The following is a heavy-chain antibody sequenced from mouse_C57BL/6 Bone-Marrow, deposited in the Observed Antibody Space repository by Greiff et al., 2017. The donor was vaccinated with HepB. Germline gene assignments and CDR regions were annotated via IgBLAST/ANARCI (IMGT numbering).Heavy chain of an antibody. V-gene: IGHV1-55*01. Sequence: QVQLQQPGAELVKPGASVKMSCKASGYTFTSYWITWVKQRPGQGLEWIGDIYPGSGSTNYNEKFKSKATLTVDTSSRAAYMQLSSLTSEDSAVYYGARWEVDFDYWGQGTTLTVSS. J-gene: IGHJ2*01. CDR1: GYTFTSYW. D-gene: IGHD1-3*01. CDR3: ARWEVDFDY. CDR2: IYPGSGST.